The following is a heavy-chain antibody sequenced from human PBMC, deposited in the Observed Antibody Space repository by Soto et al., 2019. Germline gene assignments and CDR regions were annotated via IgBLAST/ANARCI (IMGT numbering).Heavy chain of an antibody. CDR3: VRPLSSSGWAPGGGFDV. CDR2: IYYSGST. CDR1: GGSISSSSSY. Sequence: QLQLQESGPGLVKPLETLSLTCTVHGGSISSSSSYWGWIRQSPGKGLEWIGSIYYSGSTYYKESRKSRVTISVDMSKNQFSLKLTSVTAADTAIYFCVRPLSSSGWAPGGGFDVWGQGTMVTVSS. V-gene: IGHV4-39*01. D-gene: IGHD6-19*01. J-gene: IGHJ3*01.